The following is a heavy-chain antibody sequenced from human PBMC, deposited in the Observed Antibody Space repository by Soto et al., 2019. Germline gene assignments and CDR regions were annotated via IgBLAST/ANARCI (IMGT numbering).Heavy chain of an antibody. CDR3: ATGGSGYFRY. D-gene: IGHD3-22*01. CDR1: GFTFSTYW. J-gene: IGHJ4*02. Sequence: GGSLRLSCAASGFTFSTYWMHWVRQAPGKGLEWVSRIKTDGSYTNYADSVKGRFTISRDNAKNTLFLQMDSLGAEDTAAYLCATGGSGYFRYWGQGTLVTVSS. V-gene: IGHV3-74*01. CDR2: IKTDGSYT.